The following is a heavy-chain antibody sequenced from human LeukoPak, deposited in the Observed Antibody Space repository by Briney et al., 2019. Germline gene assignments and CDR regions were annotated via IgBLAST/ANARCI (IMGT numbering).Heavy chain of an antibody. V-gene: IGHV3-48*01. D-gene: IGHD6-6*01. CDR1: GFTFSSYS. CDR2: ISSSSSTI. CDR3: AREYSSSSGRAFDI. Sequence: GGSLRLSCAAAGFTFSSYSMSWVRQAPGKGREWVSYISSSSSTIHYADSVKGRFTISRDNAKNSLYLQMNSLRAEDTAVYYCAREYSSSSGRAFDIWGQGTMVTVSS. J-gene: IGHJ3*02.